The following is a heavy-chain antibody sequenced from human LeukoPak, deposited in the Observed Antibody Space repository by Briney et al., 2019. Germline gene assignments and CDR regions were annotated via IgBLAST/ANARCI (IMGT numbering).Heavy chain of an antibody. V-gene: IGHV4-59*08. CDR2: THDSGTT. J-gene: IGHJ6*02. Sequence: SETLSLTCTVSGGSINNYYWSWIRQPPGEGLEWIGYTHDSGTTNYNPSLKTRVTISVDTSKIQFSLNLTSVTAADTALYYCARLYGYTYGHGGMDVWGQGTTVTVSS. CDR3: ARLYGYTYGHGGMDV. D-gene: IGHD5-18*01. CDR1: GGSINNYY.